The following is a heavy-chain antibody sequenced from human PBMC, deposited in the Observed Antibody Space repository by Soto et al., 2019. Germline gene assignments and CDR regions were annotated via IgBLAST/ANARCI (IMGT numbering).Heavy chain of an antibody. V-gene: IGHV1-18*01. D-gene: IGHD3-22*01. Sequence: RQSKEKGLEWMGWISAYNGNTNYAQKLQGRVTMTTDTSTSTAYMELRSLRSDDTAVYYCARDGDSSGYYYVGWFDPWGQGTLVTVSS. CDR3: ARDGDSSGYYYVGWFDP. CDR2: ISAYNGNT. J-gene: IGHJ5*02.